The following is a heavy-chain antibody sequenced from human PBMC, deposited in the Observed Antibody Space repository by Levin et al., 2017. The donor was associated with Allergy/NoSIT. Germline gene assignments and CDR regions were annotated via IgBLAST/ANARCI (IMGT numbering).Heavy chain of an antibody. CDR2: INHSGST. CDR3: ARGLSSYYGSGPLWGGP. V-gene: IGHV4-34*01. Sequence: SETLSLTCAVYGGSFSGYYWSWIRQPPGKGLEWIGEINHSGSTNYNPSLKSRVTISVDTSKNQFSLKLSSVTAADTAVYYCARGLSSYYGSGPLWGGPWGQGTLVTVSS. J-gene: IGHJ5*02. CDR1: GGSFSGYY. D-gene: IGHD3-10*01.